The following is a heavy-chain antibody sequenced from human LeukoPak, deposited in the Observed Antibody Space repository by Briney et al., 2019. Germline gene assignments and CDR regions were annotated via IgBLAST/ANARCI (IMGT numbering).Heavy chain of an antibody. J-gene: IGHJ3*02. CDR2: ISSSSSYI. V-gene: IGHV3-21*01. CDR3: ARDLSAYYDFWSGYQKDAFDI. Sequence: PGGSLRLSCAASGFTFSSYSMNWVRQAPGKGLEWVSSISSSSSYIYYADSVKGRFTISRDNAKNSLYLQMNSLRAEDTAVYYCARDLSAYYDFWSGYQKDAFDIWGQGTMVTVSS. D-gene: IGHD3-3*01. CDR1: GFTFSSYS.